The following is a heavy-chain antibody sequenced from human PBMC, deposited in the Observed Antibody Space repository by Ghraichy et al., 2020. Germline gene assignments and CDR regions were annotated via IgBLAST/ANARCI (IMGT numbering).Heavy chain of an antibody. J-gene: IGHJ4*02. CDR2: ISWNSGSI. D-gene: IGHD2-15*01. CDR1: GFTFDDYA. V-gene: IGHV3-9*01. CDR3: AKGGGRGPHYYFDY. Sequence: GGSLRLSCAASGFTFDDYAMHWVRQAPGKGLEWVSGISWNSGSIGYADSVKGRFTISRDNAKNSLYLQMNSLRAEDTALYYCAKGGGRGPHYYFDYWGQGTLVTVSS.